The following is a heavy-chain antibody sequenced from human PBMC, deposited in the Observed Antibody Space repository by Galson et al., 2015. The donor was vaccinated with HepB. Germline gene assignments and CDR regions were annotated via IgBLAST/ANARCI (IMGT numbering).Heavy chain of an antibody. V-gene: IGHV1-24*01. Sequence: SVKVSCKVSGYTLTELSMHWVRQAPGKGLEWMGGFDPEDGETIYAQKFQGRVTMTEDTSTDTAYMELSSLRSEDTAVYYCATEVAAAGTDDAFDIWGQGTMVTVSS. CDR1: GYTLTELS. CDR3: ATEVAAAGTDDAFDI. J-gene: IGHJ3*02. D-gene: IGHD6-13*01. CDR2: FDPEDGET.